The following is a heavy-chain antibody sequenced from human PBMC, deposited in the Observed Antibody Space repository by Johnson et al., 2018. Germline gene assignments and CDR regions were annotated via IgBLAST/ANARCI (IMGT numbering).Heavy chain of an antibody. CDR2: ISSSSSYI. D-gene: IGHD3/OR15-3a*01. V-gene: IGHV3-21*01. CDR3: VRAGWTGDLDV. CDR1: GFTFSSYS. J-gene: IGHJ6*04. Sequence: VQLVESGGGLVKPGGSLRLSCAASGFTFSSYSMNWVRQAPGKGLEWVSSISSSSSYIYYADSVKGRLTISRDNAKNSLYLQRNSLRAEDTAVYYCVRAGWTGDLDVWGKGTTVTVSS.